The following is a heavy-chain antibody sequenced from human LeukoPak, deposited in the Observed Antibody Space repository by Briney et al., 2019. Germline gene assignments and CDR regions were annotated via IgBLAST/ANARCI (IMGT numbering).Heavy chain of an antibody. J-gene: IGHJ4*02. CDR3: ARVEPGLYYYDSSGYYNY. V-gene: IGHV3-15*01. Sequence: GGSLRLSCAASGFTFSNAWMSWVRQAPGKGLEWVGRIKSKTDGGTTDYAAPVKGRFTISRDDSKNTLYLQMNSLRAEDTAVYYCARVEPGLYYYDSSGYYNYWGQGTLVTVSS. CDR1: GFTFSNAW. D-gene: IGHD3-22*01. CDR2: IKSKTDGGTT.